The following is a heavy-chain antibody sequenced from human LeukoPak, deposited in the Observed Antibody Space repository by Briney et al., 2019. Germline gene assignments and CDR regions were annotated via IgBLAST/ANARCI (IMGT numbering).Heavy chain of an antibody. Sequence: SETLPLTCTVSGGSISSSSYYWGWIRQPPGKGLEWIGSIYYSGSTYYNPSLKSRVTISVDTSKNQFSLKLSSVTAADTAVYYCARHEDPRGTPFDYWGQGTLVTASS. CDR2: IYYSGST. D-gene: IGHD3-10*01. CDR3: ARHEDPRGTPFDY. CDR1: GGSISSSSYY. V-gene: IGHV4-39*01. J-gene: IGHJ4*02.